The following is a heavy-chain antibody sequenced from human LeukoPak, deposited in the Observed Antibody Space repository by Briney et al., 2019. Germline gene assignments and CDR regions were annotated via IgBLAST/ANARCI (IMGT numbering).Heavy chain of an antibody. CDR1: GGSFSGYY. CDR2: INHSGST. CDR3: ARESGTGIGWFDP. D-gene: IGHD1-26*01. V-gene: IGHV4-34*01. Sequence: SATLSLTCAVYGGSFSGYYWSWIRQPPGKGLEWIGEINHSGSTNYNPSLKSRVTISVDTSKNQFSLKLSSVTAADTAVYYCARESGTGIGWFDPWGQGTLVTVSS. J-gene: IGHJ5*02.